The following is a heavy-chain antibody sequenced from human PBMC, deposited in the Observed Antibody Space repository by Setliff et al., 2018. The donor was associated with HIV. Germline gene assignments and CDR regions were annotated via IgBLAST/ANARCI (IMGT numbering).Heavy chain of an antibody. J-gene: IGHJ3*02. CDR2: ISYDGSKK. D-gene: IGHD3-22*01. V-gene: IGHV3-30*03. Sequence: GGSLRLSCAASGFRFRSYGMHWVRQAPGKGLEWVAFISYDGSKKYDADFVKGRFTISRDNSKNTLYLQMNSLRDDDTAVYFCARTAYYRDSSGYYSVAFDMWGPGTMVTVS. CDR1: GFRFRSYG. CDR3: ARTAYYRDSSGYYSVAFDM.